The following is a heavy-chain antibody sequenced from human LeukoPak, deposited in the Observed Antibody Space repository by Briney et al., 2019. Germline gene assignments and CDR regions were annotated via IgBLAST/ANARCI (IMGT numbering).Heavy chain of an antibody. V-gene: IGHV1-2*02. CDR1: GYTFTGYY. CDR3: ARDTDSSGWYYFDY. D-gene: IGHD6-19*01. CDR2: INPNSGGT. J-gene: IGHJ4*02. Sequence: ASVKVSCKASGYTFTGYYMHWVRQAPGQGLEWMGWINPNSGGTNYAQKFQGGVTMTRDTSISTAYMELSRLRSDDTAVYYCARDTDSSGWYYFDYWGQGTLVTVSS.